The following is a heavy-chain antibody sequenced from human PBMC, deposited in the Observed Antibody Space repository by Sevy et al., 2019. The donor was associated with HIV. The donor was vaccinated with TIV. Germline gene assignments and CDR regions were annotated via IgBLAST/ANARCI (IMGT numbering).Heavy chain of an antibody. J-gene: IGHJ4*02. CDR2: SRNKADSYTT. D-gene: IGHD6-13*01. V-gene: IGHV3-72*01. CDR3: TTHAGIAAAGRVFDY. Sequence: GGSLRLSCAASGFTFSDHYMEWVRQAPGKGLEWVGRSRNKADSYTTEYTASVKGRFTISRDDSKNSLYLQMNSLKTEDTAVYYCTTHAGIAAAGRVFDYWGQGTLVTVSS. CDR1: GFTFSDHY.